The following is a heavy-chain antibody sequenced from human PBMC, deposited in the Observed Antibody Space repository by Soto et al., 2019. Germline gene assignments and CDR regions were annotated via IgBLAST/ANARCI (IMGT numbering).Heavy chain of an antibody. CDR1: GFTFSSYS. V-gene: IGHV3-48*01. J-gene: IGHJ6*03. Sequence: EVQLVESGGGLVQPGGSLRLSCAASGFTFSSYSMNWVRQAPGKGLEWVSYISSSSSTIYYADSVKGRFTISRDNAKNSLYLQMNSLRAEDTAVYYCARDLTLNYGSGSYLYYYYYYMDVWGKGTTVTVSS. CDR2: ISSSSSTI. D-gene: IGHD3-10*01. CDR3: ARDLTLNYGSGSYLYYYYYYMDV.